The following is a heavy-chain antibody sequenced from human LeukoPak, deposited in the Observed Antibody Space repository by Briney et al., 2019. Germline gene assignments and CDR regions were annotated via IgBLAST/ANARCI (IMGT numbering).Heavy chain of an antibody. Sequence: ATVKISCKASGYTFTDYYMHWVQQAPGKGLEWMGRVDPEDGETIYAEKFQGRVTITADTSTDTAYMELSSLRSEDTAVYYCATGPIVVVPAAAHYGGNSFDYWGQGTLVTVSS. CDR2: VDPEDGET. CDR1: GYTFTDYY. CDR3: ATGPIVVVPAAAHYGGNSFDY. V-gene: IGHV1-69-2*01. D-gene: IGHD2-2*01. J-gene: IGHJ4*02.